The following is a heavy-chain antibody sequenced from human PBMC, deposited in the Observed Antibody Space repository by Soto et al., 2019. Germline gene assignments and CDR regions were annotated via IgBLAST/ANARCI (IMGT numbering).Heavy chain of an antibody. J-gene: IGHJ4*02. D-gene: IGHD5-12*01. CDR2: MNPNSGNT. CDR3: ARGHGRDGYNPFDY. CDR1: GGTFSSYA. Sequence: ASVKVSCKASGGTFSSYAISWVRQATGQGLEWMGWMNPNSGNTGYAQKFQGRVTMTRNTSISTAYMELSSLRSEDTAVYYCARGHGRDGYNPFDYWGQGTLVTVSS. V-gene: IGHV1-8*02.